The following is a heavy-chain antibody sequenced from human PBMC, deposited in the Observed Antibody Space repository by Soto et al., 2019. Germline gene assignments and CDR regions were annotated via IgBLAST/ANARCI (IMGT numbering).Heavy chain of an antibody. CDR2: ISPNGQGI. Sequence: EVKLLESGGGLVQPGGSLRLSCGVSGFTVTSNGVSWVRQAPGKGLEWVSAISPNGQGIWYADSVKGRFTISRDISRNTVFLQTDSLRAEDTAVYYCAKDRQYPRHYFHYWGQGTPVTVSS. J-gene: IGHJ4*02. CDR3: AKDRQYPRHYFHY. CDR1: GFTVTSNG. D-gene: IGHD4-4*01. V-gene: IGHV3-23*01.